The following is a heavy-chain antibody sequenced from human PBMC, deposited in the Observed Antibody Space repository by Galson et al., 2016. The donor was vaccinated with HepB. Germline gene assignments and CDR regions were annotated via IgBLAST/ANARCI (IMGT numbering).Heavy chain of an antibody. J-gene: IGHJ2*01. CDR3: ARGITAAGTIWYFEL. Sequence: SETLSLTCSVSGGSINGYYWSWIRQPPEKELEWIGHIYFSGSTKFTPSFESRVTMSIDTSKNQFSLKLRSLTAADTAVYYCARGITAAGTIWYFELWGRGTLATVSS. CDR1: GGSINGYY. D-gene: IGHD6-13*01. CDR2: IYFSGST. V-gene: IGHV4-59*01.